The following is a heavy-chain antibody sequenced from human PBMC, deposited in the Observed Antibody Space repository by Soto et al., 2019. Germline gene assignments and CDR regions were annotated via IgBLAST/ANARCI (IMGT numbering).Heavy chain of an antibody. CDR1: GFIFSIYA. V-gene: IGHV3-23*01. Sequence: GGSLRLSCAASGFIFSIYAMTLVRQSPGKGLEWVSALTPGGETTYYADSVKGRFTISRDNSKDTLYLQMNSLRVDDTALYYCVKDSPYSGNDQDLDYWDKGTLVTVSS. J-gene: IGHJ4*02. CDR2: LTPGGETT. CDR3: VKDSPYSGNDQDLDY. D-gene: IGHD1-26*01.